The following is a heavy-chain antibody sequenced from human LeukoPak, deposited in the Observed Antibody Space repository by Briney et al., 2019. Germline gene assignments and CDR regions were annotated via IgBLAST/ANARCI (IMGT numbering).Heavy chain of an antibody. Sequence: SETLSLTCAVYGGSLSGYYWSWIRQPPGKGLEWIGEINHSGSTNYNPSLKSRVTISVDTSKNQFSLKLSSVTAADTAVYYCARGSSWSDFDYWGQGTLVTVSS. CDR2: INHSGST. J-gene: IGHJ4*02. CDR3: ARGSSWSDFDY. D-gene: IGHD6-13*01. V-gene: IGHV4-34*01. CDR1: GGSLSGYY.